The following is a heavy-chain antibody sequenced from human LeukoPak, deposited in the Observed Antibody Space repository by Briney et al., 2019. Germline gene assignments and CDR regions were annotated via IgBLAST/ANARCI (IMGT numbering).Heavy chain of an antibody. Sequence: ASVKVSCKASGYTFTSYGISWVRQAPGQGLEWMGWSSAYNGNTNYAQKPQGRVTMTTDTSTNTAYMELRSLRSDDTAIYYCARGGNSGWRTPNDDYWGQGTLVTVSS. CDR1: GYTFTSYG. CDR2: SSAYNGNT. V-gene: IGHV1-18*01. CDR3: ARGGNSGWRTPNDDY. D-gene: IGHD6-19*01. J-gene: IGHJ4*02.